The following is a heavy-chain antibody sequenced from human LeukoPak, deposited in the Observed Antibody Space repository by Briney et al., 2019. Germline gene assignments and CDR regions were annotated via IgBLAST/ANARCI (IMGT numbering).Heavy chain of an antibody. D-gene: IGHD1-26*01. V-gene: IGHV3-21*01. J-gene: IGHJ3*02. CDR3: ARTVVGAFDI. CDR1: GFTFSRYC. CDR2: ISSSSSYI. Sequence: GGSLRLSCAASGFTFSRYCMNWVRQAPGKGLEWVSSISSSSSYIYYADSVKGRFTISRDNAKNSLYLQMNSLRAEDTAVYYCARTVVGAFDIWGQGTMVTVSS.